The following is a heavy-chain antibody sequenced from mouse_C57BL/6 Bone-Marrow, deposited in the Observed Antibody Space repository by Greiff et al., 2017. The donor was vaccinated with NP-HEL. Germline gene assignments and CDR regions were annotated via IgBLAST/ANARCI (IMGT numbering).Heavy chain of an antibody. Sequence: DVMLVESGEGLVKPGGSLKLSCAASGFTFSSYAMSWVRQTPEKRLEWVAYISSGGDYIYYADTVKGRFTISRDNARNTLYLQMSSLKSEDTAMYYCTREYGNYWYFDVWGTGTTVTVSS. CDR1: GFTFSSYA. D-gene: IGHD2-1*01. CDR3: TREYGNYWYFDV. J-gene: IGHJ1*03. CDR2: ISSGGDYI. V-gene: IGHV5-9-1*02.